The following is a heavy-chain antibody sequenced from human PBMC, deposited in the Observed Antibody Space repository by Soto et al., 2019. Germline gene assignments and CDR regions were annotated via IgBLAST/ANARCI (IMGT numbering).Heavy chain of an antibody. J-gene: IGHJ4*02. CDR3: ARQDGSSSYYFGY. CDR1: GYSFTYYW. Sequence: EVQLVQSGAEVKKPGESLKISCKGSGYSFTYYWIAWVRQMPGKGLEWMGIIYPRDSDTRYSPSFQGQVPISADKSSSTAYLHGSSPKASDTAMYYCARQDGSSSYYFGYLGQGTLVTVST. D-gene: IGHD6-13*01. V-gene: IGHV5-51*01. CDR2: IYPRDSDT.